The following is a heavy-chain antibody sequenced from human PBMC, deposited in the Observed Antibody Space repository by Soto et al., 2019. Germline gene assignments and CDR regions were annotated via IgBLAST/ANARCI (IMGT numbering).Heavy chain of an antibody. CDR2: INHSGST. CDR3: ATVYPFDY. Sequence: SETLSLTCAVYGGSFSGYYWSWIRQPPGKGLEWIGEINHSGSTNYNPSLKSRVTISVDTSKNQFSLKLSSVTAADTAVYYCATVYPFDYWGQGTLVTVSS. J-gene: IGHJ4*02. D-gene: IGHD1-20*01. CDR1: GGSFSGYY. V-gene: IGHV4-34*01.